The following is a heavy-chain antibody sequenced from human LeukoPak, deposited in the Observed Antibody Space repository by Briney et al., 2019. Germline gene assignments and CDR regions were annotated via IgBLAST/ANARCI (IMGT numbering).Heavy chain of an antibody. CDR3: AKDRGGLLWFGELLYDAFDI. J-gene: IGHJ3*02. CDR1: GFTFSSYA. Sequence: QSGGSLRLSCAASGFTFSSYAMSWVRQAPGKGLEWVSAISGSGGSTYYADSVKGRFTISRDNSKNTLYLQMNSLRAEDTAVYYCAKDRGGLLWFGELLYDAFDIWGQGTMVTVSS. D-gene: IGHD3-10*01. V-gene: IGHV3-23*01. CDR2: ISGSGGST.